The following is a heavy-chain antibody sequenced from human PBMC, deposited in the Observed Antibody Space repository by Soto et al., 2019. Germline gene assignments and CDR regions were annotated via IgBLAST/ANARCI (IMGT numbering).Heavy chain of an antibody. D-gene: IGHD3-16*02. CDR2: IIPIFGTA. V-gene: IGHV1-69*01. Sequence: QVQLVQPGAEVKKPGSSVKVSCKASGGTFSSYAISWVRQAPGQGLEWMGGIIPIFGTANYAQKFQGRVTITADESTSTAYMELSSLRSEDTAVYYCARGSDYVWGSYRPPSFDYWGQGTLVTVSS. CDR1: GGTFSSYA. J-gene: IGHJ4*02. CDR3: ARGSDYVWGSYRPPSFDY.